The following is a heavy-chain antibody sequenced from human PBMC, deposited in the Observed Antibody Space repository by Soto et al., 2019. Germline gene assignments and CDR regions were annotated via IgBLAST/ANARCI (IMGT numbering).Heavy chain of an antibody. D-gene: IGHD6-13*01. Sequence: VQVVESGGGVVQPGRSLRLSCAASGFTFTTYAIHWVRQAPGKGLEWVAVISSDGIDKYHADSVKGRFTISRDNSKNTLYLQMNSLRPEDTAVYYCARDSDIGAAGYFFDHWGQGTLVTVSS. CDR2: ISSDGIDK. J-gene: IGHJ4*02. V-gene: IGHV3-30-3*01. CDR3: ARDSDIGAAGYFFDH. CDR1: GFTFTTYA.